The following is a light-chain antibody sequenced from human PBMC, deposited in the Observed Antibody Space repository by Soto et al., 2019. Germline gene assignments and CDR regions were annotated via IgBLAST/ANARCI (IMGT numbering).Light chain of an antibody. CDR3: QQYHSYSGT. V-gene: IGKV1-9*01. CDR2: AAS. J-gene: IGKJ1*01. Sequence: DIQLPQSHSFLSASVGDRVTITCRASQGISSYLAWYQQKPGKAPKLLIYAASTLQSGVPSRFSGSGSGTEFTLTINSLQPDDFATYYCQQYHSYSGTFGQGTKVDIK. CDR1: QGISSY.